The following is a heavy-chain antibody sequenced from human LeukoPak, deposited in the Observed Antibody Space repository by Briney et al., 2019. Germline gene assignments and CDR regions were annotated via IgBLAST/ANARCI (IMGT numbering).Heavy chain of an antibody. D-gene: IGHD2-8*02. CDR1: GFTLSRYI. V-gene: IGHV3-21*01. CDR3: ASLSGVWDTGDKNWFDP. J-gene: IGHJ5*02. Sequence: PGGSLRLSCIASGFTLSRYIMNWVRQAPGKGLEWVASISNDSRYIYYSDSVKGRFTISRDNADNTVYLQTNSLRVEDTAMYYCASLSGVWDTGDKNWFDPWGQGALVTVSS. CDR2: ISNDSRYI.